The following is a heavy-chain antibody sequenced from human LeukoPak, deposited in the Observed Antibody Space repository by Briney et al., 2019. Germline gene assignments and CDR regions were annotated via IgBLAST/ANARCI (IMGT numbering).Heavy chain of an antibody. CDR2: ISYSGST. V-gene: IGHV4-59*12. Sequence: PSETLSLTCTVSGDSISGYYWSWIQQPPGKGLEWVGYISYSGSTNYNPSLKSRVTISVDTSKNQFSLKLSSVTAADTAVYYCARDSEVVGRADYWGQGTLVTVSS. CDR3: ARDSEVVGRADY. D-gene: IGHD1-26*01. CDR1: GDSISGYY. J-gene: IGHJ4*02.